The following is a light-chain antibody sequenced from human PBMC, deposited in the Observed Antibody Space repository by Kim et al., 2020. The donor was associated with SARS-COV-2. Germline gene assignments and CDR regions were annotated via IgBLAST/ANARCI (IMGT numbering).Light chain of an antibody. CDR1: SLRSYY. Sequence: SSELTQDPAVSVALGQTVRITCQGDSLRSYYASWYQQKPGQAPVLVIYGKNNRPSGTPDRFSGSSSGNTASLTIPGAQAEDEADYYCNSRDSRGNHVVFG. CDR2: GKN. J-gene: IGLJ2*01. V-gene: IGLV3-19*01. CDR3: NSRDSRGNHVV.